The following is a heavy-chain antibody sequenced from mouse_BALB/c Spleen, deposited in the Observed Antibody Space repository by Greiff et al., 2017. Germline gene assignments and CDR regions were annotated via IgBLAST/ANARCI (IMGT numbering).Heavy chain of an antibody. J-gene: IGHJ4*01. CDR2: LHPSDSET. V-gene: IGHV1-61*01. CDR1: GYSFTSYW. CDR3: AREYYGSSPRAMDY. D-gene: IGHD1-1*01. Sequence: QVQLQQPGAELVRPGASVKLSCKASGYSFTSYWMNWVKQRPGQGLEWIGMLHPSDSETRLNQKFKDKDTLTVDKSSSTSYMQLSSPTSEDSAVYYCAREYYGSSPRAMDYWGQGNSVTV.